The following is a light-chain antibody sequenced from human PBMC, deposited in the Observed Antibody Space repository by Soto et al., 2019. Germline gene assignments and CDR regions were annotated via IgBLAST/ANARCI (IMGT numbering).Light chain of an antibody. CDR3: SSYTSSSTLV. CDR1: SSDVGGYNY. J-gene: IGLJ1*01. V-gene: IGLV2-14*01. Sequence: QSALTQPASVSGSPGQSITISCTGTSSDVGGYNYVSWYQQHPGKAPKLMIYEVSNRPSGVSNRFSGSKSGNTASLTISGLQAEDEADYYCSSYTSSSTLVFGTGTKRTAL. CDR2: EVS.